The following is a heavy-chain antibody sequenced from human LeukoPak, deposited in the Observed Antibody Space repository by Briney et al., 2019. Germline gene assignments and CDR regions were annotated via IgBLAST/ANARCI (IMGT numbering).Heavy chain of an antibody. CDR3: ARTPYYDILTGGPFDY. D-gene: IGHD3-9*01. J-gene: IGHJ4*02. CDR2: IYYSGST. CDR1: GGSISSSSYY. Sequence: SETLSLTCTVCGGSISSSSYYWGGIRQPPGKGLEWIGSIYYSGSTYYNASLKSLVTISVDTSKNQFSLKLSSVTAADTAVYYCARTPYYDILTGGPFDYWGQGTLVTVSS. V-gene: IGHV4-39*07.